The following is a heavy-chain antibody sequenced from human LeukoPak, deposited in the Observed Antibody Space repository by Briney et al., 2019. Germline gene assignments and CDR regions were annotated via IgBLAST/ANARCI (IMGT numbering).Heavy chain of an antibody. CDR3: ARASFDH. CDR2: ISTYNDNT. CDR1: GYTFVTYG. J-gene: IGHJ4*02. V-gene: IGHV1-18*01. Sequence: GASVKVSCKASGYTFVTYGINWVRQAPGQGPEWIGWISTYNDNTKYALKFQDRVTLTRDTSTTTAYMELKSLTSYDRAVYYCARASFDHWGQGTLVIVSS.